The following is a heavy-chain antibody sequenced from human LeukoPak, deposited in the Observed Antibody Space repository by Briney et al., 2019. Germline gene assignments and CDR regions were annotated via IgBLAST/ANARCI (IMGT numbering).Heavy chain of an antibody. CDR1: GYTFTSYY. CDR2: INPNTGVT. Sequence: ASVKVSCKASGYTFTSYYIHWVRQAPGQGLEWMGWINPNTGVTNYAQKFQGRVTMTRDTSINTAYMELSSLGSGDTAEYYCARXLXAYXGSWWGQGTLVTVS. D-gene: IGHD1-26*01. V-gene: IGHV1-2*02. CDR3: ARXLXAYXGSW. J-gene: IGHJ4*02.